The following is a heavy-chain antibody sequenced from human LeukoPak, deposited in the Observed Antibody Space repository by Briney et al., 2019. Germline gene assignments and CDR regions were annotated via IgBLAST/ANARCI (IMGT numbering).Heavy chain of an antibody. D-gene: IGHD3-22*01. V-gene: IGHV1-24*01. CDR3: ATDPLGQYDSSGYCFDY. J-gene: IGHJ4*02. CDR1: GYTLTELS. Sequence: ASVKVSSKVSGYTLTELSMHWVRQAPGKGLEWMGGFDPEDGETIYAQKFQGRVTMTEDTSTDTAYMELSSLRPEDTAVYYCATDPLGQYDSSGYCFDYWGQGTLVTVSS. CDR2: FDPEDGET.